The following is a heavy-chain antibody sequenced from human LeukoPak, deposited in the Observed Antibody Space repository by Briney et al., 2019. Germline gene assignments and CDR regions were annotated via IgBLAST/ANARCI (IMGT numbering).Heavy chain of an antibody. Sequence: SETLSLTCTVSGDSISRSSYYWGWIRQPPGKGLEWIGSIYNAGGTHYNPSLKSRVTISVDTSKNQFSLKLSSVTAADTAVYYCARDNNDGSGSYGYYYYGMDVWGQGTTVTVSS. V-gene: IGHV4-39*07. CDR1: GDSISRSSYY. CDR2: IYNAGGT. D-gene: IGHD3-10*01. J-gene: IGHJ6*02. CDR3: ARDNNDGSGSYGYYYYGMDV.